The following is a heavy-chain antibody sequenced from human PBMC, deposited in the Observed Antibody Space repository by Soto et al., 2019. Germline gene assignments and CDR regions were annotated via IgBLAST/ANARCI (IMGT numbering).Heavy chain of an antibody. Sequence: ASVKVSCKASGGTFSSYAISWVRQAPGQGREWMGGIIPIFGTANYAQKFQGRVTITADKSTSTAYMELSSLRSEDTAVYYCASGAVVVTDTRNYGMDVWGQGTTVTVSS. CDR1: GGTFSSYA. CDR2: IIPIFGTA. J-gene: IGHJ6*02. D-gene: IGHD2-21*02. V-gene: IGHV1-69*06. CDR3: ASGAVVVTDTRNYGMDV.